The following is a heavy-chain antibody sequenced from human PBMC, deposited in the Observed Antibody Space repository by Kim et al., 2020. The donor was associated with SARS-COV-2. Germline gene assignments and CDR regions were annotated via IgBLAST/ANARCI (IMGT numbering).Heavy chain of an antibody. V-gene: IGHV4-34*01. CDR3: ARTYYYGSGTPDY. J-gene: IGHJ4*02. Sequence: NPYVNSRVTRSVDTSKNQFSLKLSSVTAADTAVYYCARTYYYGSGTPDYWGQGTLVTVSS. D-gene: IGHD3-10*01.